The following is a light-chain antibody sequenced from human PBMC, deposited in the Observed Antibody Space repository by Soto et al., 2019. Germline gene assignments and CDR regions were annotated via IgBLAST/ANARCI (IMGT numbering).Light chain of an antibody. V-gene: IGLV2-18*02. Sequence: QSALTQPPSVSGSPGQSATISCTGTSSDVGSYNRVSWYQQSPGTAPKLMIYDVSDRPSGVPDRFSGSKSGDTASLTISGLLAEDEADYYCTSYTTSNTVVFGGGTKVTVL. CDR1: SSDVGSYNR. CDR3: TSYTTSNTVV. CDR2: DVS. J-gene: IGLJ2*01.